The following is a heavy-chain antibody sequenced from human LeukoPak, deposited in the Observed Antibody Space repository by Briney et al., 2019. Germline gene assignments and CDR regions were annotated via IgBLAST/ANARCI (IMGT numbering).Heavy chain of an antibody. CDR2: INPNSGGT. CDR3: ARVSGTYYYDSSGSYDAFDI. V-gene: IGHV1-2*02. Sequence: GASVKVSCKASGYTFTVYYIHWVRQAPGQGLEWMGWINPNSGGTNYAQKFQGRVTMTRDTSISTAYMELSRLRSDDTAVYYCARVSGTYYYDSSGSYDAFDIWGQGTMVTVSS. D-gene: IGHD3-22*01. CDR1: GYTFTVYY. J-gene: IGHJ3*02.